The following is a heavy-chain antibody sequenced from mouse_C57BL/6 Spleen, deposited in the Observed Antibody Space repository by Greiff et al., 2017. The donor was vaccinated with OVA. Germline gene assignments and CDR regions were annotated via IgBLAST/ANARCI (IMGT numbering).Heavy chain of an antibody. V-gene: IGHV5-9*01. CDR3: ARDYDYGAMDY. J-gene: IGHJ4*01. Sequence: EVKVVESGGGLVKPGGSLKLSCAASGFTFSSYTMSWVRQTPEKRLEWVATISGGGGNTYYPDSVKGRFTISRDNAKNTLYLQMSSLRSEDTALYYCARDYDYGAMDYWGQGTSVTVSS. D-gene: IGHD2-4*01. CDR2: ISGGGGNT. CDR1: GFTFSSYT.